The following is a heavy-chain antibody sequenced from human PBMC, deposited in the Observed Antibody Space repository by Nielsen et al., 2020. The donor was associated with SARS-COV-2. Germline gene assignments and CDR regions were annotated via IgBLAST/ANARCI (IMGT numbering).Heavy chain of an antibody. CDR2: INPTNGGT. Sequence: ASVKVSCKASGYMFTAYHVHWVRQAPGQGLEWMGRINPTNGGTTYAQKFQGRVTMTRDTSTSTVYMELSSLRSDDTAVYYCARDSSGTYRRVDYWGQGTLVTVSS. V-gene: IGHV1-2*06. CDR1: GYMFTAYH. J-gene: IGHJ4*02. CDR3: ARDSSGTYRRVDY. D-gene: IGHD3-22*01.